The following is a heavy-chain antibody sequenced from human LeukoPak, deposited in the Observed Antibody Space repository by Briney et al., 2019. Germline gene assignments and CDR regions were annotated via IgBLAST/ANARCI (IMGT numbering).Heavy chain of an antibody. V-gene: IGHV4-34*01. CDR1: GESFSGNY. CDR2: INHAGST. CDR3: AYTYCSGGSCPFDP. Sequence: SETLSLTCAVYGESFSGNYWSWIRQPPGKGLEWIGEINHAGSTNYNPSLKSRVTISVDTSKNQFSLRLSSVTAADTAVCYCAYTYCSGGSCPFDPWGQGTLVTVSS. J-gene: IGHJ5*02. D-gene: IGHD2-15*01.